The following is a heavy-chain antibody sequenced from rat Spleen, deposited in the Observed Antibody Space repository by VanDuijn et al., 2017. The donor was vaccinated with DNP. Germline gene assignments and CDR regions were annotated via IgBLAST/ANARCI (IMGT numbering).Heavy chain of an antibody. V-gene: IGHV5S23*01. J-gene: IGHJ3*01. Sequence: EVQLVESGGGLVQPGRSLKLSCAASGFTFSNHDMGWVRQAPTRGLEWVASISSGGSNTFDRDSVKGRFTISRDNAKRILNLQMDSLRSEDTATYYCARQDLYWGQGTLVTVSS. CDR1: GFTFSNHD. CDR2: ISSGGSNT. CDR3: ARQDLY.